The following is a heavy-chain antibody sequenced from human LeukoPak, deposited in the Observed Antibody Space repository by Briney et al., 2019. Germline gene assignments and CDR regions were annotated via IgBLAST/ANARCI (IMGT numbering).Heavy chain of an antibody. V-gene: IGHV3-48*03. D-gene: IGHD3-16*01. CDR3: ARGSPHWYVDYMDV. CDR2: ISSSGSTI. CDR1: GFTFSSYE. J-gene: IGHJ6*03. Sequence: TGGSLRLSCAASGFTFSSYEMNWVRQAPGKGLEWVSYISSSGSTIYYADSVKGRFTISRDNAKNSLSLEMNSLRAEDTAVYYCARGSPHWYVDYMDVWGKGTTVTISS.